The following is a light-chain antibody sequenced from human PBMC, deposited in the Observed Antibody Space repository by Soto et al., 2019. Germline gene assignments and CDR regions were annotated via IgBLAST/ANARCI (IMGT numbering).Light chain of an antibody. CDR2: AAS. V-gene: IGKV1-39*01. Sequence: DIQMTQSPSSLSASVGDRVTITCRASQSISSYLNWYQQKPGKAPNLLIYAASSLQSGVPSRFSGSGSGTDFTLTISRLQPEDFATYYCQQSYSTLSWTFGQGTKV. CDR1: QSISSY. CDR3: QQSYSTLSWT. J-gene: IGKJ1*01.